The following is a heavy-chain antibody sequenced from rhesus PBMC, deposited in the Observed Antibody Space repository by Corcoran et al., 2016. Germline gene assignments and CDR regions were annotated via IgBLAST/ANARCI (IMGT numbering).Heavy chain of an antibody. CDR1: GDSISISNW. V-gene: IGHV4-65*01. CDR3: TSYRIAAGRGSFDY. D-gene: IGHD6-13*01. J-gene: IGHJ4*01. Sequence: QVQLQESGPGLVKPSETLSLTCAVSGDSISISNWWSWSRQPPGKGLEWIGYIRGSRGRTYYNTSLKSRGTISTDTSKNQFSLKLSSVTAADTAVYYCTSYRIAAGRGSFDYWGQGVLVTVSS. CDR2: IRGSRGRT.